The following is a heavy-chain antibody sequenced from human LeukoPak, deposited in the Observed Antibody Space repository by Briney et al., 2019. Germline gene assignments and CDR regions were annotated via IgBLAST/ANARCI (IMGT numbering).Heavy chain of an antibody. Sequence: TGGSLRLSCAASGFTFSNAWMSWVRQAPGKGLEWVGRIKSKTDGGTTDYAAPVKGRFTISRDDSKNTLYLQMNSLKTEDTAVYYCTTEYYYDSSGEYAFDIWGQGTMVTVSS. CDR2: IKSKTDGGTT. J-gene: IGHJ3*02. V-gene: IGHV3-15*01. CDR3: TTEYYYDSSGEYAFDI. D-gene: IGHD3-22*01. CDR1: GFTFSNAW.